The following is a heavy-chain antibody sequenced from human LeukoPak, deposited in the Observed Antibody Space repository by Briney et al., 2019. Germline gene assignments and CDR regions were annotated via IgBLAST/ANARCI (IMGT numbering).Heavy chain of an antibody. J-gene: IGHJ6*03. CDR3: ATTTGGRYGDPNYYYYMDV. CDR2: IYYSGST. Sequence: SETLSLTCTVSGGSISSYYWSWIRQPPGKGLEWIGYIYYSGSTNYNPSLKSRVTISVDTSKNQFSLKLSSVTAADTAVYYCATTTGGRYGDPNYYYYMDVWGKGTTVTISS. V-gene: IGHV4-59*01. D-gene: IGHD4-17*01. CDR1: GGSISSYY.